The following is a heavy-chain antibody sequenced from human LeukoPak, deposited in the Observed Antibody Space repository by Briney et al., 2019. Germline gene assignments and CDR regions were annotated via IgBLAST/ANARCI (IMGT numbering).Heavy chain of an antibody. D-gene: IGHD4-23*01. J-gene: IGHJ4*02. Sequence: SETLSLTCTVSGGSISSSSYYWGWIRQPPGKGLEWIGSIYYSGSTYYNPSLKSRVTISVDTSKNQFSLKLSSVTAADTAVYYCARDSGPAYGGNSGLFYWGQGTLVTVSS. CDR3: ARDSGPAYGGNSGLFY. V-gene: IGHV4-39*07. CDR2: IYYSGST. CDR1: GGSISSSSYY.